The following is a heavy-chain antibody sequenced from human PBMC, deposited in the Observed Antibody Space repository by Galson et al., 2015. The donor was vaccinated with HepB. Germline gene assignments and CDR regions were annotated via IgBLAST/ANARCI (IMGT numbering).Heavy chain of an antibody. CDR2: ISYDGSNK. Sequence: SLRLSCAASGFTFSSYAMHWVRQAPGKGLEWVAVISYDGSNKYYADSVKGRFTISRDNSKNTLYLQMNSLRAEDTAVYYCARDFYLDSMPENCSSTSCYEGMGYYYYYGMGVWGQGTTVTVSS. CDR1: GFTFSSYA. CDR3: ARDFYLDSMPENCSSTSCYEGMGYYYYYGMGV. J-gene: IGHJ6*02. V-gene: IGHV3-30-3*01. D-gene: IGHD2-2*01.